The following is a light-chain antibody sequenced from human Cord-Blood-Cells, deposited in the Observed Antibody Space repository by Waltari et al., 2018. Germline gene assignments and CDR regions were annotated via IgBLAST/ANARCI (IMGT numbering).Light chain of an antibody. CDR3: MQALQTPRT. J-gene: IGKJ1*01. CDR2: LGS. CDR1: QSLLHSNGYNY. V-gene: IGKV2-28*01. Sequence: DIVMTQSPLSLPVTPGEPASISCRSSQSLLHSNGYNYLDWYLQKPGQSPQLLIYLGSTRASGVPHRFSGSGSGTDFTLKISRVEAEDVGVYYCMQALQTPRTFGQGTKVESK.